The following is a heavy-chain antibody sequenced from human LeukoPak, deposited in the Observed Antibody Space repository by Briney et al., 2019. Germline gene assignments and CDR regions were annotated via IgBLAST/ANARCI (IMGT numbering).Heavy chain of an antibody. Sequence: GGSLRLSCAASGFTFSSYSMNWVRQAPGKGLEWVSLISWDSTSIYYGDSVKGRFTISRDNSKNSLYLQMNSLRTEDTALYYCAKDRNYEPTLGKDVWGKGTTVTVSS. CDR2: ISWDSTSI. J-gene: IGHJ6*04. CDR1: GFTFSSYS. CDR3: AKDRNYEPTLGKDV. D-gene: IGHD4-11*01. V-gene: IGHV3-43*01.